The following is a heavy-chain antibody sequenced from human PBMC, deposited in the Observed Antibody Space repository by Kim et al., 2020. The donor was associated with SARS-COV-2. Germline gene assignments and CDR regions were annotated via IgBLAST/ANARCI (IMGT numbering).Heavy chain of an antibody. CDR3: AKDRGSSWYIFDY. Sequence: GGSLRLSCAASGFTFSSYGMHWVRQAPGKGLEWVAVISYDGSNKYYADSVKGRFTISRDNSKNTLYLQMNSLRAEDTAVYYCAKDRGSSWYIFDYWGQGTLVTVSS. J-gene: IGHJ4*02. D-gene: IGHD6-13*01. CDR1: GFTFSSYG. V-gene: IGHV3-30*18. CDR2: ISYDGSNK.